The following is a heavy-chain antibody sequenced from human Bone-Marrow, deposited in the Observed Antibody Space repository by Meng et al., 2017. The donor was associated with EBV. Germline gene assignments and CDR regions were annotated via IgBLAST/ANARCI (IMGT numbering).Heavy chain of an antibody. CDR2: FIPILGTP. CDR1: GGAFGNSA. D-gene: IGHD3-10*01. CDR3: ARESGRGYTPDF. V-gene: IGHV1-69*01. Sequence: QGEVVQSGGEGKRPGASVKVSCKASGGAFGNSAISWVRQAPGQGLEWMGGFIPILGTPNYAQKYQDRVTITADESTSTAYMELSGLRSEDTAVYYCARESGRGYTPDFWGQGTLVTVSS. J-gene: IGHJ4*02.